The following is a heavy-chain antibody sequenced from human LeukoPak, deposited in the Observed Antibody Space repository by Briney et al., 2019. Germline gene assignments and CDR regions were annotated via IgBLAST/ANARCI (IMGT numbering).Heavy chain of an antibody. V-gene: IGHV1-18*01. Sequence: ASVKVSCKASGYTFTSYGISWVRQAPGQGLEWMGWISAYNGNTNYAQKLQGRVTMTTDASTSTAYMELRSLRSDDTAVYYCARGNWDSSSWYSLSYYYYYMDVWGKGTTVTVSS. CDR1: GYTFTSYG. J-gene: IGHJ6*03. D-gene: IGHD6-13*01. CDR3: ARGNWDSSSWYSLSYYYYYMDV. CDR2: ISAYNGNT.